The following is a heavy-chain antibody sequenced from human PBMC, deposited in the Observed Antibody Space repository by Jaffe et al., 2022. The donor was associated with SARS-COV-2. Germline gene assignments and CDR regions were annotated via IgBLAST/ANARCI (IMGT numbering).Heavy chain of an antibody. CDR3: GRIDRANSRNGMDV. D-gene: IGHD3-9*01. CDR2: INWNGGST. Sequence: EVQLVESGGNVERPGGSLRLSCAASGFTFNNYDMSWVRQAPGKGLEWVSNINWNGGSTGYADSVKGRFIISRDNAKNSLYLQMNSLRAEDTALYYCGRIDRANSRNGMDVWGQGTTVTVSS. V-gene: IGHV3-20*04. J-gene: IGHJ6*02. CDR1: GFTFNNYD.